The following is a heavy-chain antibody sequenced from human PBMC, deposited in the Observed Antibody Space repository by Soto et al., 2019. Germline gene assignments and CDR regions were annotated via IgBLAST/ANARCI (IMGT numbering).Heavy chain of an antibody. Sequence: QVQLQESGPGLVKPSQTLSLTCTVSGGSISSSDSHWSWIRQPPGRGLEWIGYISYSGSTSYNPSLKSRLTMSLDTSKNQFSLKLNSVTAADTAVYYCVRVVTGTSCYDFWGQGTLVTVSS. D-gene: IGHD2-2*01. CDR3: VRVVTGTSCYDF. CDR2: ISYSGST. CDR1: GGSISSSDSH. V-gene: IGHV4-30-4*01. J-gene: IGHJ4*02.